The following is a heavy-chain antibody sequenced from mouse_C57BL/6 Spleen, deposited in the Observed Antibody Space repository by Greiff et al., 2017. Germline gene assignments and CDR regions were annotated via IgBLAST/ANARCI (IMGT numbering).Heavy chain of an antibody. Sequence: EVQLVESEGGLVQPGSSMKLSCTASGFTFSDYYMAWVRQVPEKGLEWVANINYDGSSTYYLDSLKSRFIISRDNAKNILYLQMSSLKSEDTATYYCARPITTVVATYWYFDVWGTGTTVTVSS. CDR1: GFTFSDYY. J-gene: IGHJ1*03. CDR2: INYDGSST. CDR3: ARPITTVVATYWYFDV. D-gene: IGHD1-1*01. V-gene: IGHV5-16*01.